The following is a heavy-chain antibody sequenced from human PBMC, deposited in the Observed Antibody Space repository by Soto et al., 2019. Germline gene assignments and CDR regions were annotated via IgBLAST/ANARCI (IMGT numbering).Heavy chain of an antibody. CDR2: ISSSSSYI. J-gene: IGHJ6*02. Sequence: EVQLVESGGGLVKPGGSLRLSCAASGFTFSSYSMNWVRQAPGKGLEWVSSISSSSSYIYYADSVKGRFTICRDNAKKSLYLQMSSLRAEDTAVYYCARESYDILTGYHKGMDVWCQGTTVTVSS. CDR1: GFTFSSYS. CDR3: ARESYDILTGYHKGMDV. D-gene: IGHD3-9*01. V-gene: IGHV3-21*01.